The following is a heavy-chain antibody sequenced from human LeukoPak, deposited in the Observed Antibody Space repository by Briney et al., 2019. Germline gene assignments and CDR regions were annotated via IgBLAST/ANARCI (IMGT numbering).Heavy chain of an antibody. Sequence: SETLSLTCTVSGGSIRSYYWSWIRQPAGKGLEWIGRIYTSGSTKYNPSLKSRVTISVDNSNNKFSLRLSSVTAADTALYYCAYSSGWADYWGQGTLVTVSS. CDR1: GGSIRSYY. V-gene: IGHV4-4*07. J-gene: IGHJ4*02. CDR2: IYTSGST. CDR3: AYSSGWADY. D-gene: IGHD6-19*01.